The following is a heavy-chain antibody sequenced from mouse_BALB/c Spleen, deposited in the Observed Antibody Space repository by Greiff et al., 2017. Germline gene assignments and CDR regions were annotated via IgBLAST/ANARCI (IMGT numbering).Heavy chain of an antibody. J-gene: IGHJ3*01. CDR3: ANWDGFAY. D-gene: IGHD4-1*01. CDR2: ISSGGSYT. Sequence: EVKLMESGGGLVKPGGSLKLSCAASGFTFSSYAMSWVRQSPEKRLEWVAEISSGGSYTYYPDTVTGRFTISRDNAKNTLYLEMSSLRSEDTAIYYCANWDGFAYWGQGTLVTVSA. CDR1: GFTFSSYA. V-gene: IGHV5-9-4*01.